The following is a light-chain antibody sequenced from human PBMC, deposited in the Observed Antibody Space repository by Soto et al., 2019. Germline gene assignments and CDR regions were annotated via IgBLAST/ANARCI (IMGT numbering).Light chain of an antibody. V-gene: IGLV1-44*01. J-gene: IGLJ1*01. CDR3: AAWDDSLNGYV. CDR2: NNN. CDR1: SSNIGSTT. Sequence: QSVLTQPPSASGTPGQRVTISCSGGSSNIGSTTVNWYQQLPGTAPKLLISNNNRRPSGVPDRFSGSKSGTSASLAISGLQSEDEADYYCAAWDDSLNGYVFGIGTKVTVL.